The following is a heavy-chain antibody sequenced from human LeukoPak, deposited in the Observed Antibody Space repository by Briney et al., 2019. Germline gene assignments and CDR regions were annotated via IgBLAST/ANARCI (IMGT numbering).Heavy chain of an antibody. CDR2: IGPSGGST. V-gene: IGHV1-46*01. J-gene: IGHJ3*02. Sequence: ASVKVSCKASGYTFTTYYIHWVRQAPGQGLEWMGIIGPSGGSTSYAHKFQGRVTMTRDTSTSTVYMELCSLRSDDTAVYYCARLSQQTFDIWGQGTLVTVSS. CDR1: GYTFTTYY. CDR3: ARLSQQTFDI.